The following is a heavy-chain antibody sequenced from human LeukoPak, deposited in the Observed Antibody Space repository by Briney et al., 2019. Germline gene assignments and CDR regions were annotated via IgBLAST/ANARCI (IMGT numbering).Heavy chain of an antibody. Sequence: GGSLRLSCAASGFTYNSYAMSWVRQAPGKGLEGVSGISRGGGSIDYADSGKGRFSISRDNSKTTLYLQLNSLRAEDTAVYHCAKSSAAGSGTYYGYIDYWGQGTLVTVSS. CDR1: GFTYNSYA. D-gene: IGHD3-10*01. CDR3: AKSSAAGSGTYYGYIDY. V-gene: IGHV3-23*01. J-gene: IGHJ4*02. CDR2: ISRGGGSI.